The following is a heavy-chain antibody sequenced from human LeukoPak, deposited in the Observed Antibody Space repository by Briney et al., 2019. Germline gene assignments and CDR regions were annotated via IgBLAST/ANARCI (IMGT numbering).Heavy chain of an antibody. CDR2: IKQDGSEK. CDR1: GFTFNRYW. D-gene: IGHD2-2*01. V-gene: IGHV3-7*03. CDR3: ARESGEFGLGYQLDP. Sequence: GGSLRLSCAASGFTFNRYWMSWVRQAPGKGPEWVANIKQDGSEKYYVDSVKGRFTISRDNAKNSLYLQMNSLRAEDTAVYYCARESGEFGLGYQLDPWGQGTLVSVSS. J-gene: IGHJ5*02.